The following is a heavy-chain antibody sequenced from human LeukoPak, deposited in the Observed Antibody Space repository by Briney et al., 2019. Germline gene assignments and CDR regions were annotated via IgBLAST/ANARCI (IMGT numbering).Heavy chain of an antibody. J-gene: IGHJ4*02. CDR1: GFTFSSYA. D-gene: IGHD5-12*01. CDR2: ISSNGGST. CDR3: AKAYSGYDRTFDY. Sequence: PGGSLRLSCAASGFTFSSYAMHWVRQAPGKGLEYVSAISSNGGSTYYANSVKGRFTISRDNSKNTLYLQMNSLRAEDTAVYYCAKAYSGYDRTFDYWGQGTLVTVSS. V-gene: IGHV3-64*01.